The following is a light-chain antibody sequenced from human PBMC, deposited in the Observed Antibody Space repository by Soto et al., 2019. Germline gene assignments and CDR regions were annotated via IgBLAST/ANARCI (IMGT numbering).Light chain of an antibody. CDR3: QQSYSSPQT. CDR2: WAS. CDR1: QSVLYSSNNKNY. V-gene: IGKV4-1*01. J-gene: IGKJ1*01. Sequence: DIVITQSPDSLAVSLGERATINCKSSQSVLYSSNNKNYLAWYQQKPGQPPKLLIYWASTRESGVPDRFSGSGSGTDFTLTISSLQAEDVAVYYCQQSYSSPQTFGQGTKVEIK.